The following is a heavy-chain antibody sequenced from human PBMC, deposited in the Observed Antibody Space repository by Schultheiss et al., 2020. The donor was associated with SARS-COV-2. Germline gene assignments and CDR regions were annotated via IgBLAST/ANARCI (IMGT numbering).Heavy chain of an antibody. D-gene: IGHD2-2*01. J-gene: IGHJ6*02. CDR2: ISCDGSNK. Sequence: GGSLRLSCAASGFTFSSYAMHWVRQAPGKGLEWVAVISCDGSNKYYADSVKVRFTISRDNSKNTLYLQMNSLRAEDTAVYYCTRVDGVEYYYYGMDVWGQGTTVTVSS. CDR1: GFTFSSYA. V-gene: IGHV3-30*01. CDR3: TRVDGVEYYYYGMDV.